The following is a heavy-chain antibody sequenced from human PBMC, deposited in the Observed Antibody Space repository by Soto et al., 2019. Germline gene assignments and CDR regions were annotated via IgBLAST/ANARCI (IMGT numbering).Heavy chain of an antibody. CDR3: AHRVLRTVFGLVTTTAIYFDF. D-gene: IGHD3-3*01. CDR1: GFSLTTSGVG. Sequence: QITLNESGPTQVKPRQTLTLTCTFSGFSLTTSGVGVGWIRQSPGKAPEWLALIYWDDDKRYSPSLKSRLTITKETFKTQVVLTMADLDPADTATYYCAHRVLRTVFGLVTTTAIYFDFWGQGTPVAVSS. J-gene: IGHJ4*02. CDR2: IYWDDDK. V-gene: IGHV2-5*02.